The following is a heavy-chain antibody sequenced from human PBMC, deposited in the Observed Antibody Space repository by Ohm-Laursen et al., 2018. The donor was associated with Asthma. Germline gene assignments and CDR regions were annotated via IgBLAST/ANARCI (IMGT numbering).Heavy chain of an antibody. Sequence: ATVKISCKASGYTFTRFAMHWVRQAPGQRPEWMGWINAGNGNTKYSQKFQGRVTFTSDTSARTASMELSSLRSEDTAVYYCAREGDLMSGHAFDFWGEGTLVTVSS. CDR1: GYTFTRFA. D-gene: IGHD3-3*01. V-gene: IGHV1-3*01. J-gene: IGHJ4*02. CDR3: AREGDLMSGHAFDF. CDR2: INAGNGNT.